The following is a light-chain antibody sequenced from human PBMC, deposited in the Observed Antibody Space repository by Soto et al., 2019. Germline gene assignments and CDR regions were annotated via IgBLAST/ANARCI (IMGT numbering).Light chain of an antibody. CDR3: RHYNTYSPPFT. CDR1: QSISYW. V-gene: IGKV1-5*03. Sequence: DIQMTQFPATLSASVGDRVTITCRASQSISYWLAWYQQKPGKAPNLLIYKASTLESGVPSRFSGSGSGTEFTLTIASLQPDDFATYYCRHYNTYSPPFTFGQWTKLEIK. J-gene: IGKJ2*01. CDR2: KAS.